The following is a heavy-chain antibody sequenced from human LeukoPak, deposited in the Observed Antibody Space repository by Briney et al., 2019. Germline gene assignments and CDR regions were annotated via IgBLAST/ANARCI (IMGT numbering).Heavy chain of an antibody. CDR2: ISYDGSNK. J-gene: IGHJ4*02. CDR3: AKDVTRAAAGQNY. D-gene: IGHD6-13*01. Sequence: GGSLRLSCAASGFTFSSYAMHWVRQAPGKGLEWVAVISYDGSNKYYADSVKGRFTISRDNSKNTLYLQMNSLRAEDTAVYYCAKDVTRAAAGQNYWGQGTLVTVSS. CDR1: GFTFSSYA. V-gene: IGHV3-30*04.